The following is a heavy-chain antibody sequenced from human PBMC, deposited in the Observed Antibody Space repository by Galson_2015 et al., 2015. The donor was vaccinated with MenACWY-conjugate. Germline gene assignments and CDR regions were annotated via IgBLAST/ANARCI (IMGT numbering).Heavy chain of an antibody. CDR3: ARDGGSYFQH. V-gene: IGHV1-69*13. D-gene: IGHD1-26*01. CDR1: GGTFSGYA. Sequence: SVKVSCKASGGTFSGYAISWVRQAPGQGLEWMGGIIPIFGTANYAQKFQGRVTITAGESTSTAYMELSSLRSEDTAVYYCARDGGSYFQHWGQGTLVTVSS. J-gene: IGHJ1*01. CDR2: IIPIFGTA.